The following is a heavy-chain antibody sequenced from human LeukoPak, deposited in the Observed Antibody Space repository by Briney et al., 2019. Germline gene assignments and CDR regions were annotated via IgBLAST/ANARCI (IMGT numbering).Heavy chain of an antibody. J-gene: IGHJ3*02. V-gene: IGHV3-21*01. D-gene: IGHD3-10*01. CDR3: ARGRSITLLRGVAMSDGFDI. Sequence: GGSLRLSCVASGFTFSSYAMSWVRQAPGKGLEWVSFIDTSASYIYYGDSVKGRFTISRDNAKNSLFLQMNGLRAEDTAVYYCARGRSITLLRGVAMSDGFDIWGQGAMVTVSS. CDR2: IDTSASYI. CDR1: GFTFSSYA.